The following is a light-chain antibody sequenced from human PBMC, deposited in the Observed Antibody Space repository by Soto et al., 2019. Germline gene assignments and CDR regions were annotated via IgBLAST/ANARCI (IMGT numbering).Light chain of an antibody. Sequence: QSVLTQPPSVSAGPGQRVTSSCSGSSSNIGGNSVSWYQQLPGTAPKLLIYDDDKRPSGIPDRFSGSKSGTSATLGITGFQTGDEADHYCGSWDSSLSAYVFGTGTKVTVL. J-gene: IGLJ1*01. CDR3: GSWDSSLSAYV. V-gene: IGLV1-51*01. CDR2: DDD. CDR1: SSNIGGNS.